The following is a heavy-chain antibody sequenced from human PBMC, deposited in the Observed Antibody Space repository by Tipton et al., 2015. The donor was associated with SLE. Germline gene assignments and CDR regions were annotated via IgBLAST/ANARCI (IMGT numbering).Heavy chain of an antibody. V-gene: IGHV4-34*01. D-gene: IGHD1-20*01. J-gene: IGHJ4*02. CDR1: GGSFSGYY. CDR3: ARARSLITGTTGGTLDY. CDR2: INHCGST. Sequence: TLSLTCAVYGGSFSGYYWSWIRQPPGKGLEWIGEINHCGSTNYNPSLKSRVTISVDTSKNQFSLKLSSVTAADTAVYYCARARSLITGTTGGTLDYWGQGTLVTVSS.